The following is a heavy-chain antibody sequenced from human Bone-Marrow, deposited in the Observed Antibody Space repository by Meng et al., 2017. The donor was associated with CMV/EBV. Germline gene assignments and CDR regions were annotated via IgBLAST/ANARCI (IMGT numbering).Heavy chain of an antibody. J-gene: IGHJ4*02. CDR2: IYPDDSDT. D-gene: IGHD6-6*01. CDR3: ARVYSSSSKFDY. CDR1: GYSLSSYW. Sequence: GESLKISCKGSGYSLSSYWIAWVRQMPGKGLEWMGVIYPDDSDTRYSPSFQGHVTISADKSISTAYLQWSSLKASDTAMYYCARVYSSSSKFDYWGQGTRVTVSS. V-gene: IGHV5-51*01.